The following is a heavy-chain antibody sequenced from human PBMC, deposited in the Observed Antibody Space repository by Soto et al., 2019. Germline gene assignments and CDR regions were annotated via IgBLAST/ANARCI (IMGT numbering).Heavy chain of an antibody. CDR3: VQSRCGGDCLQSYSSHSYYGLDV. CDR2: IYWDDDK. V-gene: IGHV2-5*02. CDR1: GLSLSTTGVG. D-gene: IGHD2-21*02. Sequence: QITLKESGPTLVKPTQTLTLTCTFSGLSLSTTGVGVGWIRQPPGKALEWLALIYWDDDKRYSPSLKSRLTIPQDTSKHQVVLTMTNMDPVDTATYYCVQSRCGGDCLQSYSSHSYYGLDVWGQGTTVTVSS. J-gene: IGHJ6*02.